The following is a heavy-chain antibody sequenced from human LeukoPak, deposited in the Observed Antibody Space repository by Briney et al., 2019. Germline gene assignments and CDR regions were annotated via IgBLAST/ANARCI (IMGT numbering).Heavy chain of an antibody. CDR2: ISGSGGST. CDR1: GFTFSSYA. J-gene: IGHJ4*02. V-gene: IGHV3-23*01. CDR3: ARDRGTTGTTFLY. Sequence: QPGGSLRLSCAASGFTFSSYAMSWVRQAPGKGLEWVSAISGSGGSTYYADSVKGRFTISRDNSKNTLYLQMGSLRAEDMAVYYCARDRGTTGTTFLYWGQGTLVTVSS. D-gene: IGHD1-7*01.